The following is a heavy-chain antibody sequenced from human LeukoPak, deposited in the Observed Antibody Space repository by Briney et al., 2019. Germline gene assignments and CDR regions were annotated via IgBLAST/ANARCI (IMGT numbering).Heavy chain of an antibody. V-gene: IGHV4-4*02. CDR2: MYHSGST. D-gene: IGHD2-21*02. Sequence: SETLSLTCAVSGGSISSNNWWNWVRLPPGKGLEWIGEMYHSGSTNYNPSLKSRVTISVDKSKNQLSLRLTSVTAADTAVYFCARDLGTAGRPNDNWGQGILVTVSS. J-gene: IGHJ4*02. CDR3: ARDLGTAGRPNDN. CDR1: GGSISSNNW.